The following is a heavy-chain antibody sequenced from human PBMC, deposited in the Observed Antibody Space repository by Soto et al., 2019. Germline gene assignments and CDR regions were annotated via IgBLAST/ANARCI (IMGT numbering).Heavy chain of an antibody. V-gene: IGHV4-34*01. CDR1: GGSFSGYY. J-gene: IGHJ3*02. CDR2: INHSGST. Sequence: PSETLSLTCAVYGGSFSGYYWSWIRQPPGKGLEWIGEINHSGSTNYNPSLKSRVTISVDTSKNQFSLKLSSVTAADTAVYYCASSQTTKYDFWSGYYAAFDIWGQGTMVTVSS. D-gene: IGHD3-3*01. CDR3: ASSQTTKYDFWSGYYAAFDI.